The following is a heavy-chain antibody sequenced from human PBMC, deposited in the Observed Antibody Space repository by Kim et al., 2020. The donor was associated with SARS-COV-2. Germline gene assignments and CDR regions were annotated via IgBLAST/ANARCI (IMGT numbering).Heavy chain of an antibody. Sequence: YNDYAVSVKSRITINPDTSKNQFSLQLNSVTPEDTAVYYCAREYSSGWVYWGQGTLVTVSS. J-gene: IGHJ4*02. CDR3: AREYSSGWVY. D-gene: IGHD6-19*01. CDR2: YN. V-gene: IGHV6-1*01.